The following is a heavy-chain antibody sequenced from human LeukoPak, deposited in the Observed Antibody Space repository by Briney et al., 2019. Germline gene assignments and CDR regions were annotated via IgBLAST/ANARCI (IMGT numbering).Heavy chain of an antibody. J-gene: IGHJ6*03. Sequence: GGSLRLSCAASGFTVSSNYMSWFLQAPGKGLEWVSVIYSGGSTYYADSVKGRFTISRDNSKNTLYLQMNSLRAEDTAVYYCARVPQAAGSGSSGARIYYYYYYMDVWGKGTTVTVSS. CDR3: ARVPQAAGSGSSGARIYYYYYYMDV. CDR1: GFTVSSNY. CDR2: IYSGGST. V-gene: IGHV3-53*01. D-gene: IGHD3-10*01.